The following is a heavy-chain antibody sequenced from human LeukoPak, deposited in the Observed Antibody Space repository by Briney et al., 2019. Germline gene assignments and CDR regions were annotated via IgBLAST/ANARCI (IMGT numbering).Heavy chain of an antibody. CDR1: GYSISSGYY. J-gene: IGHJ4*02. V-gene: IGHV4-38-2*01. CDR2: IYHSGST. Sequence: PSQTMSLTCAVSGYSISSGYYWGWIRQPPGKGREWISSIYHSGSTYYNPSLKSRVTISVDTSKNQFSLKLSSVTAADTALYYSATHDGGNSPYYFGGWCQGTLATVSS. D-gene: IGHD4-23*01. CDR3: ATHDGGNSPYYFGG.